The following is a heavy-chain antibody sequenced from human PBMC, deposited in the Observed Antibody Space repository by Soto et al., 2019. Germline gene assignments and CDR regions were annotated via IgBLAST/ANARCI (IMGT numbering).Heavy chain of an antibody. CDR3: SRGDCSSTSCYDD. CDR1: GGTFSSYT. J-gene: IGHJ4*02. Sequence: QVQLVQSGAEVKKPGSSVKVSCKASGGTFSSYTISWVRQAPGQGLAWMGRIIPSLGIANYAQKFQGRVTITADKSTSTAYMELSSLRSEDTAVYYCSRGDCSSTSCYDDWGQGTLVTVSS. V-gene: IGHV1-69*02. CDR2: IIPSLGIA. D-gene: IGHD2-2*01.